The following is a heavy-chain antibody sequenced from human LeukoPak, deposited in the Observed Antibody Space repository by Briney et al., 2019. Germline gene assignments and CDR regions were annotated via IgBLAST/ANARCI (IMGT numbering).Heavy chain of an antibody. V-gene: IGHV1-69*13. J-gene: IGHJ5*02. CDR2: IIPIFGTA. D-gene: IGHD1-26*01. Sequence: GASVKVSCKASGYTFTSYDINWVRQAPGQGLEWMGGIIPIFGTANYAQKFQGRVTITADESTSTAYMELSSLRSEDTAVYYCARCPIEMWELPDWFDPWGQGTLVTVSS. CDR1: GYTFTSYD. CDR3: ARCPIEMWELPDWFDP.